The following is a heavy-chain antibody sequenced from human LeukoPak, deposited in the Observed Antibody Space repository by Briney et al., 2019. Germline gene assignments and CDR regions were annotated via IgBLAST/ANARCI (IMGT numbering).Heavy chain of an antibody. CDR3: AREYLGSSSWFQN. Sequence: SETLSLTCTVSGGPISSYYGSWIRQPPGKGLEWIGYTYYNGSTKYHPSLKSRVTISVDTSKNQFSLKLSSVTAADTAVYYCAREYLGSSSWFQNWGQGTLVTVSS. D-gene: IGHD6-13*01. CDR1: GGPISSYY. V-gene: IGHV4-59*01. J-gene: IGHJ1*01. CDR2: TYYNGST.